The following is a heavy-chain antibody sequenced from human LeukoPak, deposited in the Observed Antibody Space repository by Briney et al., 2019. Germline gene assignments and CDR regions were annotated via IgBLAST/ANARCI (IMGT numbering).Heavy chain of an antibody. Sequence: GGSLRLSCAASGLSFDDYAMHWVRQAPGKGLEWVSGISWNGGNIGYAESVKGRFTISRDNAKNSLYLQMNSLRADDMAFYYCAKGSTYYYGSSAWFDYWGQGTLVTVSS. CDR3: AKGSTYYYGSSAWFDY. J-gene: IGHJ4*02. CDR1: GLSFDDYA. V-gene: IGHV3-9*03. D-gene: IGHD3-22*01. CDR2: ISWNGGNI.